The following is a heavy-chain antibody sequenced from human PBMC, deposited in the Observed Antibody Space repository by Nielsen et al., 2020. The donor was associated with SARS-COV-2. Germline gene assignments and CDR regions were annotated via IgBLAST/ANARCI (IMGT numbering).Heavy chain of an antibody. Sequence: GESLKISCAASGFTFSSLWMSWVRQVPGKGLEWVADIKPDGSEKFYVDSVKGRFTISRDNAKNSMSLQMNSLRVEDTAVYFCAKGSVYMEYFDHWGQGTLVTVSS. CDR1: GFTFSSLW. CDR3: AKGSVYMEYFDH. J-gene: IGHJ1*01. CDR2: IKPDGSEK. V-gene: IGHV3-7*01. D-gene: IGHD5-18*01.